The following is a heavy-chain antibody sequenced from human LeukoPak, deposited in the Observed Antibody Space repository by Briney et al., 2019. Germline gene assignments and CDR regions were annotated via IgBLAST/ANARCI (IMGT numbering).Heavy chain of an antibody. D-gene: IGHD2-21*02. CDR3: ARSLPCGGDCRGYGMDV. Sequence: GGSLRLSCAASGFTFSSYWMSWVRQAPGKGLEWVANMNRDGGEKNYVDSIKGRFTISRDNAANSLYLQMNSLRVEDTAVYYCARSLPCGGDCRGYGMDVWGQGTTVTVSS. CDR1: GFTFSSYW. J-gene: IGHJ6*02. CDR2: MNRDGGEK. V-gene: IGHV3-7*01.